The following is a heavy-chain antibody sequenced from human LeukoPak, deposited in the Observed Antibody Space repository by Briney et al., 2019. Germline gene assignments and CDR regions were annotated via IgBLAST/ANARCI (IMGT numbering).Heavy chain of an antibody. J-gene: IGHJ4*02. CDR2: TNVGNDYT. Sequence: ASVKVSCKASGYTFTHYAVHWVRQAPGQRLEWMGWTNVGNDYTESSQKFQDRLTITSDTAATTVYMELSSLRSEDTAVYYCARDDFSTYPGLNYFDYWGQGSLVTVSS. D-gene: IGHD4-11*01. CDR3: ARDDFSTYPGLNYFDY. V-gene: IGHV1-3*01. CDR1: GYTFTHYA.